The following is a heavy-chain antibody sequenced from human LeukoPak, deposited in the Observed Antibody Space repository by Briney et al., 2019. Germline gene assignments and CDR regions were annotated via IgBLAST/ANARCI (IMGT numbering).Heavy chain of an antibody. CDR3: ARGGARYLDS. CDR1: GFSFSSYT. J-gene: IGHJ4*02. CDR2: MKEDGRDI. D-gene: IGHD3-9*01. Sequence: RSGGSLRLSCVASGFSFSSYTMGWVRQAPGKGREWVAKMKEDGRDILYMDSVKGRFTICRDNAKNSLYLQMNSARLADPSGSYCARGGARYLDSWGQGILVTVSS. V-gene: IGHV3-7*03.